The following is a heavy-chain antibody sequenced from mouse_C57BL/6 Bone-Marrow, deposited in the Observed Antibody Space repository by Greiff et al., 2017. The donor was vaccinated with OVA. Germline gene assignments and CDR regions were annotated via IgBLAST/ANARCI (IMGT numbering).Heavy chain of an antibody. V-gene: IGHV1-81*01. CDR3: ARYWYFDV. Sequence: QVQLKESGAELARPGASVKLSCKASGYTFTSYGISWVKQRTGQGLEWIGEIYPRSGNTYYNEKFKGKATLTADKSSSTAYMELRSLTSEDSAVYFWARYWYFDVWGTGTTVTVSS. CDR1: GYTFTSYG. CDR2: IYPRSGNT. J-gene: IGHJ1*03.